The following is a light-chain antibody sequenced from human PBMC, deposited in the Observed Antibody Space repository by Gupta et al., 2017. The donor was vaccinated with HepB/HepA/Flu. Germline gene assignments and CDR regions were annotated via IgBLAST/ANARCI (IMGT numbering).Light chain of an antibody. CDR2: DVS. CDR1: SSDVGGYNY. Sequence: QSALTQPASVSGSPGQSITISCTGTSSDVGGYNYVSWYQQHPAKDPKRMIYDVSNRRSAVSNRVSASKSANNASPLTSALQAEDEADDYCSSSKSSSTLVFGGGTKLTVL. CDR3: SSSKSSSTLV. J-gene: IGLJ3*02. V-gene: IGLV2-14*03.